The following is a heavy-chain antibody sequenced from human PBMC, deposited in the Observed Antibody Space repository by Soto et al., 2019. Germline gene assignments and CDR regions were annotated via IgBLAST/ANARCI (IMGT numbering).Heavy chain of an antibody. Sequence: QLQLQEYGSGLVKPSQTLSLTCAVSGGSISSGGYSWSWIRQPPGKGLEWIGYIYHSGSTYYNPSLKSRVTISVDRFKNQFSLKLSSVTAADTAVYYCARGQVVAAQHWGQGTLVTVSS. V-gene: IGHV4-30-2*01. J-gene: IGHJ4*02. D-gene: IGHD2-15*01. CDR1: GGSISSGGYS. CDR3: ARGQVVAAQH. CDR2: IYHSGST.